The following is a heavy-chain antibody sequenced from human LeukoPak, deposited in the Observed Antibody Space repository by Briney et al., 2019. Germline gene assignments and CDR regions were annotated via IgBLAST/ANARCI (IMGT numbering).Heavy chain of an antibody. Sequence: SETLSLTCTVPGGSISSYYWSWIRQPPGKGLEWIGYIYYSGSTNYNPSLKSRVTISVDTSKNQFSLKLSSVTAADTAVYYCARSVRAAAETEYFQHWGQGTLVTVSS. CDR1: GGSISSYY. V-gene: IGHV4-59*01. J-gene: IGHJ1*01. CDR3: ARSVRAAAETEYFQH. D-gene: IGHD6-13*01. CDR2: IYYSGST.